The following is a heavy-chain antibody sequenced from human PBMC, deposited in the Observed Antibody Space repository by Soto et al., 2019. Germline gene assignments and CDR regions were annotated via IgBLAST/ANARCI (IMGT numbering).Heavy chain of an antibody. CDR2: IYYSGST. D-gene: IGHD3-10*01. CDR1: GGSISIGGYY. Sequence: QVQLQESGPGLVKPSQTLSLTCTVSGGSISIGGYYWSWIRQHPGQGLEWMGYIYYSGSTYYNPSLKCRVTISVYTAKNQFSLKLLSVTAALTAVYYCARDPAGSWADYWGQGTLVTVCS. J-gene: IGHJ4*02. V-gene: IGHV4-31*02. CDR3: ARDPAGSWADY.